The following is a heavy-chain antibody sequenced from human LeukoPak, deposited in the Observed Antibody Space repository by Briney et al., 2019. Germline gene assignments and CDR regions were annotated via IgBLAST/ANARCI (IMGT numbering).Heavy chain of an antibody. Sequence: SETLSLTCTVSGYSISSGYYWGWIRQPPGKGLEWIGEINHSGSTNYNPSLKSRVTISVDTSKNQFSLKLSSVTAADTAVYYCARGNLAYCGGDCYSYYFDYWGQGTLVTVSS. CDR3: ARGNLAYCGGDCYSYYFDY. CDR1: GYSISSGYY. J-gene: IGHJ4*02. D-gene: IGHD2-21*02. CDR2: INHSGST. V-gene: IGHV4-38-2*02.